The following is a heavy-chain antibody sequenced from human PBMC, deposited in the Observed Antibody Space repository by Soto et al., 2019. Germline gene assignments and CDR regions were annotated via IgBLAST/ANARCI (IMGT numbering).Heavy chain of an antibody. J-gene: IGHJ4*02. Sequence: GGSLRLSCTASGLPHSSFAMMWVRQAPGKGLECVSGIYGSGRGIEYADSVKGRFTISRDNSRNTVYLQMTDLRADDTAVYYCAKDAVYNDGLWLMDHWGQGTQVTVSS. CDR2: IYGSGRGI. CDR1: GLPHSSFA. CDR3: AKDAVYNDGLWLMDH. V-gene: IGHV3-23*05. D-gene: IGHD2-21*01.